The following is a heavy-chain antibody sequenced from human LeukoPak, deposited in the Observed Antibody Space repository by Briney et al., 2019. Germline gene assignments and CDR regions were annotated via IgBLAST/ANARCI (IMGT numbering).Heavy chain of an antibody. J-gene: IGHJ4*02. V-gene: IGHV3-23*01. Sequence: GGSLRLSCAASGFTFSSYAMSWVRQAPGKGLEWVSAISGSGGSTYYADSVKGRFTISRDNSKNTLYLQMNSLRAEDTAVYYCAKNGYGSGSFYYFDYWGQGTLVTVSS. CDR1: GFTFSSYA. CDR2: ISGSGGST. D-gene: IGHD3-10*01. CDR3: AKNGYGSGSFYYFDY.